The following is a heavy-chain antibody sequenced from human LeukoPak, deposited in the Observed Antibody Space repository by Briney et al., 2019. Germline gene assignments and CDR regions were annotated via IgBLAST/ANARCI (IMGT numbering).Heavy chain of an antibody. CDR1: GFTFSSYA. V-gene: IGHV3-30-3*01. Sequence: GRSLRLSCAASGFTFSSYAMHWVRQAPGKGLEWVAVISYDGCNKYYADSVKGRFTISRDNSKNTLYLQMNSLRAEDTAVYYCARDEPYGYCSGGSCYAAPDYWGQGTLVTVSS. CDR2: ISYDGCNK. D-gene: IGHD2-15*01. CDR3: ARDEPYGYCSGGSCYAAPDY. J-gene: IGHJ4*02.